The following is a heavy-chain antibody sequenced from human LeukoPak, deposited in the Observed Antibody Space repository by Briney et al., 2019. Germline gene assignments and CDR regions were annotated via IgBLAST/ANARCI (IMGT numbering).Heavy chain of an antibody. V-gene: IGHV1-18*01. CDR1: GYSFYIYG. CDR2: IGAFNGNT. CDR3: ARDFLSYDGSENHFEDTFDI. J-gene: IGHJ3*02. Sequence: ASVTVSCRASGYSFYIYGISWVRQAPGQGIGWLGWIGAFNGNTNYAQNLQGRVTMTADTSTTTAYMELRSLSSDDTAVYYCARDFLSYDGSENHFEDTFDIWGQGTMVTVSS. D-gene: IGHD3-22*01.